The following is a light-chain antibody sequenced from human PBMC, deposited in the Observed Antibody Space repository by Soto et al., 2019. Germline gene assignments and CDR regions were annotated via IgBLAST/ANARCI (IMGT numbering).Light chain of an antibody. CDR3: QQYNNWPPFT. CDR2: GAS. Sequence: EIVMTQSPATLSVSPGERATLSCRASQRVSSNLAWYQQKPGQAPRLLIYGASTRATGIPARFSGSGSGTEFTLTISSLQSADFAVYYCQQYNNWPPFTFGPGTKVDIK. V-gene: IGKV3-15*01. J-gene: IGKJ3*01. CDR1: QRVSSN.